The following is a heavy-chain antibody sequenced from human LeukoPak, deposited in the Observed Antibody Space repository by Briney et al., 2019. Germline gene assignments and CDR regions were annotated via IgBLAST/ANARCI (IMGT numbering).Heavy chain of an antibody. CDR1: GFTFSSYA. J-gene: IGHJ3*02. V-gene: IGHV3-7*01. Sequence: GGSLRLSCAASGFTFSSYAMSWVRQAPGKGLEWVANIKQDGSEKYYVDSVKGRFTISRDNAKNSLYLQMNSLRAEDTAVYYCARVSRWYDAFDIWGQGTMVTVSS. CDR3: ARVSRWYDAFDI. D-gene: IGHD4-23*01. CDR2: IKQDGSEK.